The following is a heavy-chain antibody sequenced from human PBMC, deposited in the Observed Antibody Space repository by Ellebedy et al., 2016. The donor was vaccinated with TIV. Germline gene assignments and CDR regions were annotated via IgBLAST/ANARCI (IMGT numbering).Heavy chain of an antibody. D-gene: IGHD5-18*01. CDR2: ISSSSSYI. J-gene: IGHJ3*02. V-gene: IGHV3-21*01. CDR3: ARGADTTMVWGALDI. CDR1: GFTFSYYS. Sequence: GESLKISCAASGFTFSYYSMNWVRQAPGRGLEWVSTISSSSSYIYYADSVKGRFTISRDNVKNSLYLQMNSLRAEDTAVYYCARGADTTMVWGALDIWGQGTVVTVSS.